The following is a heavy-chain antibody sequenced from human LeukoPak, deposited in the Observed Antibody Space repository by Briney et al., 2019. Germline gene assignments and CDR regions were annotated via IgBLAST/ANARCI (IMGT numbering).Heavy chain of an antibody. CDR3: ARDSSMAEETPWFDP. D-gene: IGHD2-8*01. J-gene: IGHJ5*02. CDR1: GFTFSSYW. V-gene: IGHV3-7*01. Sequence: GGSLRLSCAASGFTFSSYWMSWVRQAPGKGLEWVANIKQDGSEKYYVDSVKGRFTISRDNAKNSLYLQMNILRAEDTAVYYCARDSSMAEETPWFDPWGQGTLVTVSS. CDR2: IKQDGSEK.